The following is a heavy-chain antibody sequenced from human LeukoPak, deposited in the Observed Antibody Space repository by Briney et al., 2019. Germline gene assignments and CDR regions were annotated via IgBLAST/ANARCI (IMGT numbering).Heavy chain of an antibody. CDR2: ISADAGRK. Sequence: GGSLRLSCAASGFTIDGYAMHWVRQTPGKSLEWVTLISADAGRKYYADSVKGRFTISRDNSKNSLFLQMNSLRTEDTALYYCAKGQDSSGYRSLDYWGRGTLLTVSS. CDR3: AKGQDSSGYRSLDY. CDR1: GFTIDGYA. V-gene: IGHV3-43*02. D-gene: IGHD3-22*01. J-gene: IGHJ4*02.